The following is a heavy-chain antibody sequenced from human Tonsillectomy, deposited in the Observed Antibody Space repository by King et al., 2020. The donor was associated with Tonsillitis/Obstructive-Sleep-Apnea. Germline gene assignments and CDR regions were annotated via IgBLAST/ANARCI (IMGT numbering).Heavy chain of an antibody. V-gene: IGHV4-59*01. Sequence: HVQLQESGPGLVKPSETLSLTCTVSGGSISSYYWSWLRQPPGKGLEWIGYIYYSGSTNYNPSLKSRVTISVDTSKNQFSLKLSSVTAADTAVYYCAGGGGDDYYMDVWGKGTTVTVSS. D-gene: IGHD3-16*01. CDR1: GGSISSYY. J-gene: IGHJ6*03. CDR3: AGGGGDDYYMDV. CDR2: IYYSGST.